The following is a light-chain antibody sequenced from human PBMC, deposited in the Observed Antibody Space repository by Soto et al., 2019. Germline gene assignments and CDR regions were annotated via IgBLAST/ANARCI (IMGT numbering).Light chain of an antibody. V-gene: IGLV2-8*01. CDR3: ASNAHTRSGFDV. Sequence: QSVLTQPPSASGSPGQSVTISCTGTSSDVGCYNYVSWYPQHPGKAPKLIIYEVSQRPSGVPDPFSGSKSGNTASLSVSGLSADDEVDYDCASNAHTRSGFDVLGTATKVPVL. CDR2: EVS. J-gene: IGLJ1*01. CDR1: SSDVGCYNY.